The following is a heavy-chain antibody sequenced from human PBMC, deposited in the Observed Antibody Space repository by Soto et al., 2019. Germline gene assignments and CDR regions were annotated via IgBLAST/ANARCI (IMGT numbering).Heavy chain of an antibody. Sequence: GGSLRLSCAASGFTFSSYGMHWVRQAPGKWLEWVAVISYDGSNKYYADSVKGRFTISRDNSKNTLYLQMNSLRAEDTAVYYCAKSLVTWHRGGMDVWGQGXTVTVYS. V-gene: IGHV3-30*18. D-gene: IGHD6-6*01. CDR3: AKSLVTWHRGGMDV. CDR1: GFTFSSYG. J-gene: IGHJ6*02. CDR2: ISYDGSNK.